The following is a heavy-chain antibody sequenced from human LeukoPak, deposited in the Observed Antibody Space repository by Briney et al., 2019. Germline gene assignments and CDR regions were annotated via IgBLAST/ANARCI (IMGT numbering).Heavy chain of an antibody. Sequence: PSETLSLTCTVSGGSISSYYWSWIRQPPGKGLKWIGYIYYSGSTNYNPSLKSRVTISVDTSKNQFSLKLSSVTAADTAVYYCARRPYGDYAFDIWGQGTMVTVSS. CDR3: ARRPYGDYAFDI. CDR2: IYYSGST. V-gene: IGHV4-59*08. D-gene: IGHD4-17*01. CDR1: GGSISSYY. J-gene: IGHJ3*02.